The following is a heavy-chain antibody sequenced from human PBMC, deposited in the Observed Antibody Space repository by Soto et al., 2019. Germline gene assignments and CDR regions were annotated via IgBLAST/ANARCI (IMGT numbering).Heavy chain of an antibody. D-gene: IGHD3-3*01. V-gene: IGHV3-7*01. CDR2: IKQDGSEK. J-gene: IGHJ6*03. CDR3: ARESSGFWSGYYMDTYYMDV. Sequence: LSLTCAASGFTFSSYWMSWVRQAPGKGLEWVANIKQDGSEKYYVDSVKGRFTISRDNAKNSLYLQMNSLRAEDTAVYYCARESSGFWSGYYMDTYYMDVWGKGTTVTVSS. CDR1: GFTFSSYW.